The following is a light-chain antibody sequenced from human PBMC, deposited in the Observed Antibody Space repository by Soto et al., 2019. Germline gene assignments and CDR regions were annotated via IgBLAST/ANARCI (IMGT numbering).Light chain of an antibody. CDR2: GAS. V-gene: IGKV3-15*01. Sequence: ETVLTQSPCTLSLSHRERATHSCRASQSVSSSYLAWYQQKPGQAPRLLIYGASTRATGIPARFSGSGSGTEFTLTISSLQSEDFAVYYCQQYNNWPPITSGQGTRLEIK. J-gene: IGKJ5*01. CDR3: QQYNNWPPIT. CDR1: QSVSSSY.